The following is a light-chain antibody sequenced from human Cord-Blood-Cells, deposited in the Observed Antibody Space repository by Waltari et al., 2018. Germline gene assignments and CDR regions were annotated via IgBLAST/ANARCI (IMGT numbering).Light chain of an antibody. CDR3: QVWDSSSDHWV. CDR2: DDS. Sequence: SYVLTQPPSVSVAPGKTARITCGGNNIGSKSVHWDQQKPGQAPVLVVYDDSDRPSGSPGRFSGSNAGNTATLTISRVEAGDEADYYCQVWDSSSDHWVFGGGTKLTVL. J-gene: IGLJ3*02. CDR1: NIGSKS. V-gene: IGLV3-21*03.